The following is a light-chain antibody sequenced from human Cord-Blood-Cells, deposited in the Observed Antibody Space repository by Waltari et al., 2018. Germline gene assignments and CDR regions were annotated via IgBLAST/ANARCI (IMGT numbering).Light chain of an antibody. Sequence: QSVLTQPPSASGTPGQTVTISCSGSSSNTGSNYVYWYQQLPGTAPKLLICRNNQRPSGVPDRFSGSKSGTSASLAISGLRSEDEADYYCAAWDDSLGWVFGGGTKLTVL. V-gene: IGLV1-47*01. CDR1: SSNTGSNY. CDR3: AAWDDSLGWV. CDR2: RNN. J-gene: IGLJ3*02.